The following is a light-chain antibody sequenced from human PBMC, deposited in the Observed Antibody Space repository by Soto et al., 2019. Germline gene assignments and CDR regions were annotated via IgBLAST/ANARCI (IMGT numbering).Light chain of an antibody. CDR1: QGVGRF. CDR3: QQRGGWPLT. Sequence: EIVLTQSPATLSLSPGERAALSCRASQGVGRFLAWYQQKPGQAPRLLIYDESNRATGIPARFSGSGSVTDFTLAIDNLEPEDFAVYYCQQRGGWPLTFGGGTKVEIK. CDR2: DES. J-gene: IGKJ4*01. V-gene: IGKV3-11*01.